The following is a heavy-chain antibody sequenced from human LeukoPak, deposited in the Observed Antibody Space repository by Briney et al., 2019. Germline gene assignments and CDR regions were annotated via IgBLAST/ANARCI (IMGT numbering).Heavy chain of an antibody. CDR3: ATEFSGGHGMDV. CDR2: FDPEDGET. CDR1: GYTLTELS. J-gene: IGHJ6*02. Sequence: VASVKVSCKVSGYTLTELSMHSVRQAPGRGLEWMGGFDPEDGETIYAQKFQGRVTMTEDTSTDTAYMELSSLRSEDTAVYYCATEFSGGHGMDVWGQGTTVTVSS. V-gene: IGHV1-24*01. D-gene: IGHD1-26*01.